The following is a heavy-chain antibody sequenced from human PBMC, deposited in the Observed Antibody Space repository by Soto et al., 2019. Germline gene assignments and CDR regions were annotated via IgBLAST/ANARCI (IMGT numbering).Heavy chain of an antibody. CDR2: ISSSSSTI. Sequence: PGGSLRLSCAASGFTFSSYSMNWVRQAPGKGLEWVSYISSSSSTIYYADSVKGRFTISRDNAKNSLYLQMNSLRAEDTAVYYCARDRSGYSGYDRIYYFDYWGQGTLVTVSS. J-gene: IGHJ4*02. CDR1: GFTFSSYS. D-gene: IGHD5-12*01. V-gene: IGHV3-48*01. CDR3: ARDRSGYSGYDRIYYFDY.